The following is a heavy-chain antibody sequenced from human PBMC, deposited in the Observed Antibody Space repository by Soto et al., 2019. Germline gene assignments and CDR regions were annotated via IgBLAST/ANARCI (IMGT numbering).Heavy chain of an antibody. CDR2: ISSSSSYI. V-gene: IGHV3-21*06. Sequence: EVQLVESGGGLVKPGGSLRLSCAASGFTLSSYSMNWVRQAPGKGLEWVSSISSSSSYIYYADSVKGRFTISGDNAKNPLYLQMSILRAEDTAVYYCARDQPGYSYGYGLGYWGQGTLVTVSS. D-gene: IGHD5-18*01. CDR1: GFTLSSYS. J-gene: IGHJ4*02. CDR3: ARDQPGYSYGYGLGY.